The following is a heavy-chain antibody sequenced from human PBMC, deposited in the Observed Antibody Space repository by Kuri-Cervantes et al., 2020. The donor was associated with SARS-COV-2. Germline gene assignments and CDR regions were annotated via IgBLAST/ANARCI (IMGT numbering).Heavy chain of an antibody. CDR1: GGSISSGGYY. Sequence: SETLSLTCTVSGGSISSGGYYWSWIRQPPGKGLEWIGYIYYSGSTYYNPSLKSRVTISVDTSKNQFSLKLSSVTAADTAVYYCARHRKIRFLEWLSPFDYWGQGTLVTVSS. CDR2: IYYSGST. CDR3: ARHRKIRFLEWLSPFDY. D-gene: IGHD3-3*01. V-gene: IGHV4-30-4*08. J-gene: IGHJ4*02.